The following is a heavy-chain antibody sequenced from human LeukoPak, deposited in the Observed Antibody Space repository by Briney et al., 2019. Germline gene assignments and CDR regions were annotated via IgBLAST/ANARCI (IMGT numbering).Heavy chain of an antibody. CDR1: GGTFSSYA. Sequence: GSSVKVSCKASGGTFSSYAISWVRQAPGQGLEWMGWISAYNGNTNYAQKLQGRVTMTTDTSTSTAYMELRSLRSDDTAVYYCARSGGGSSSWYVDYWGQGTLVTVSS. V-gene: IGHV1-18*01. D-gene: IGHD6-13*01. J-gene: IGHJ4*02. CDR3: ARSGGGSSSWYVDY. CDR2: ISAYNGNT.